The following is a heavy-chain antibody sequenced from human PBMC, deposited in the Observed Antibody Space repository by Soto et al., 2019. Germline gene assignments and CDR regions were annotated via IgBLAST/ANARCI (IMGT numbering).Heavy chain of an antibody. CDR1: GFTFSSYA. CDR2: ISGSGGST. V-gene: IGHV3-23*01. J-gene: IGHJ4*02. Sequence: EVQLLESGGGLVQPGGSLRLSCAASGFTFSSYAMSWVRQAPGKGLEWVSAISGSGGSTYYADSVKGRFTSSRDNSKNTLDLQMNILRADHTAVYYCAKSLSFDYWGQGPLVTVSS. CDR3: AKSLSFDY.